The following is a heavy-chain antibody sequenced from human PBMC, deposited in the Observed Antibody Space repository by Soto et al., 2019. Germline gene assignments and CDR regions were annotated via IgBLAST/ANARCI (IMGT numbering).Heavy chain of an antibody. CDR1: GYTFTNYV. D-gene: IGHD2-8*02. Sequence: VASVKVSCKTFGYTFTNYVIHWVRQAPGQGLEWMGWINAGTGNTKYSQKLQDRLTISRDTSAATAYLDLSRLASEDTAVYYCARGRASWYWDFRGHGTLVTVSS. CDR3: ARGRASWYWDF. V-gene: IGHV1-3*01. CDR2: INAGTGNT. J-gene: IGHJ4*01.